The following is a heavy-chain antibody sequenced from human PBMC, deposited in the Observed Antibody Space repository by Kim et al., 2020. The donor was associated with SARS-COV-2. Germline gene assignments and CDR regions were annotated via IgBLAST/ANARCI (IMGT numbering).Heavy chain of an antibody. CDR1: GFTFSNYG. J-gene: IGHJ6*02. V-gene: IGHV3-23*01. CDR3: AKRVGDTGSGYMDV. Sequence: GGSLRLSCASSGFTFSNYGMNWVRQAPGKGPEWVSSISNSGSTFEADTVKGRFTISRDNSKNTLYLQMNSLRAEDTAVYYCAKRVGDTGSGYMDVWCQGTTVTVSS. D-gene: IGHD3-10*01. CDR2: ISNSGST.